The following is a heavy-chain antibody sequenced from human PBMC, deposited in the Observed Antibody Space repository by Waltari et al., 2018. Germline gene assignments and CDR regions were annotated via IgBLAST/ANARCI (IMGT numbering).Heavy chain of an antibody. CDR2: IYPGASDT. Sequence: EVQLVQSGAEVKKPGESLKISCKGSGYSFTSYWIGWVSQMPGKGLQWMGIIYPGASDTRYSPSFQGQVTISADKSISTAYLQWSSLKASDTAMYYCARLFSCSGGSCYGKGRWFDPWGQGTLVTVSS. CDR1: GYSFTSYW. CDR3: ARLFSCSGGSCYGKGRWFDP. D-gene: IGHD2-15*01. J-gene: IGHJ5*02. V-gene: IGHV5-51*03.